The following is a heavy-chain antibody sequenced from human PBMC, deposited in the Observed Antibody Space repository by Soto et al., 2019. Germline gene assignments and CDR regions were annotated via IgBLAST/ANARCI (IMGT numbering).Heavy chain of an antibody. D-gene: IGHD6-6*01. CDR2: ISASGGST. CDR3: AKVSLEYSNSAPGFLVY. CDR1: GFTFSSYA. Sequence: PGGSLRLSCATSGFTFSSYAINWVRQAPGKGLEWVSGISASGGSTYYADSVKGRFTISRDNSKNTVHLQMNSLRAEDTAVYYCAKVSLEYSNSAPGFLVYWGQGTRVTVSS. V-gene: IGHV3-23*01. J-gene: IGHJ4*02.